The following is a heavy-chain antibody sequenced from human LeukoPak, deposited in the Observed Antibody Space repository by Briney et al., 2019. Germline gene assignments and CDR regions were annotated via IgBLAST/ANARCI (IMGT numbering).Heavy chain of an antibody. CDR3: AGSEWELPFDY. V-gene: IGHV4-34*01. CDR1: GGSFSGYY. CDR2: INHSGST. Sequence: PSETLSLTCAVYGGSFSGYYWSWIRQPPGKGLEWIGEINHSGSTNNNPSLKSRVTISVDTSKNQFSLKLSSVTAADTAVYYCAGSEWELPFDYWGQGTLVTVSS. J-gene: IGHJ4*02. D-gene: IGHD1-26*01.